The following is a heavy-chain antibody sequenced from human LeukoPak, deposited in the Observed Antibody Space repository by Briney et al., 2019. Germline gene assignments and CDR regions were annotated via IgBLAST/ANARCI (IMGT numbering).Heavy chain of an antibody. CDR3: ARDWAAVVVPAAISLADAFDI. D-gene: IGHD2-2*02. J-gene: IGHJ3*02. Sequence: SETLSLTCTVSGGSISSGGYYWSWIRQPPGKGLEWIGYIYHSGSTYYNPSLKSRVTISVDRSKNQFSLKLSSVTAADTAVYYCARDWAAVVVPAAISLADAFDIWGQGTMVTVSS. V-gene: IGHV4-30-2*01. CDR2: IYHSGST. CDR1: GGSISSGGYY.